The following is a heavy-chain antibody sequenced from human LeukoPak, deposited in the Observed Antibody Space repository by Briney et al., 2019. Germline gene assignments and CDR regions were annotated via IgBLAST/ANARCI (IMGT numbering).Heavy chain of an antibody. J-gene: IGHJ4*02. Sequence: GGSLRLSCAASGFTFSNYNMIWVRQAPGKGLEWVSSISSSGTYIYYADSVKGRFTISRDNAKNSLYLQMNSLRAEDTAVYYCASMPGILATIDDDHWGQGTLVTVSS. CDR1: GFTFSNYN. CDR2: ISSSGTYI. CDR3: ASMPGILATIDDDH. V-gene: IGHV3-21*01. D-gene: IGHD5-12*01.